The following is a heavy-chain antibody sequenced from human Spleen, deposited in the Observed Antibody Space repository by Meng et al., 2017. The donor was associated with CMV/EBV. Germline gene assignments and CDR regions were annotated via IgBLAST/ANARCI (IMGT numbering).Heavy chain of an antibody. CDR2: IIPALDKA. CDR1: GGTFSRSA. Sequence: SVKVSCKTSGGTFSRSAINWVRLAPGQGLEWIGGIIPALDKAIYAQRFQDRITITADKSTTTVYMELRSLRSEDTAVYYRANARRNFGSPRDWGQGTLVTVSS. V-gene: IGHV1-69*10. D-gene: IGHD1-14*01. J-gene: IGHJ4*02. CDR3: ANARRNFGSPRD.